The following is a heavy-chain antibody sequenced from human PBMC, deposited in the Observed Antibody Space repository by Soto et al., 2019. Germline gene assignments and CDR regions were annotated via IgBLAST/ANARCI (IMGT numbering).Heavy chain of an antibody. CDR3: AREVVVAATPWFYYYYGMDV. D-gene: IGHD2-15*01. CDR1: GDSVSSNSSA. V-gene: IGHV6-1*01. Sequence: PARTLSLTCAISGDSVSSNSSAWNWIRQSPSRGLEWLGRTYYRSKWYNDYAVSVKSRITINPDTSKNQFSLQLNSVTPEDTAVYYCAREVVVAATPWFYYYYGMDVWGQGTTVTVSS. J-gene: IGHJ6*02. CDR2: TYYRSKWYN.